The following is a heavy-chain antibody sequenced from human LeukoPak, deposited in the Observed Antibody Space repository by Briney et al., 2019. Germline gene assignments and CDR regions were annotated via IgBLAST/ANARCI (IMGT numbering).Heavy chain of an antibody. Sequence: GGSLRLSCAASGFSFSSYILNWVRRAPGKGLEWVSSFSGSSGNTYYADSVKGRFTISRDISKSTVYLQMNSLRAEDTAVYYCAKDLKAVAGGTFDYWGQGTLVTVSS. CDR2: FSGSSGNT. CDR3: AKDLKAVAGGTFDY. CDR1: GFSFSSYI. J-gene: IGHJ4*02. D-gene: IGHD6-19*01. V-gene: IGHV3-23*01.